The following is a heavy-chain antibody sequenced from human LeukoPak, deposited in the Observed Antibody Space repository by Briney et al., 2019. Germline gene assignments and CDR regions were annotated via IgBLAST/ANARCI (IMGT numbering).Heavy chain of an antibody. Sequence: PGGSLRLSCAASGFTFSSYGMHWVRQAPGKGLEGVAFIRYDGSNKYYADSVKGRFTISRDNSKNTLYLQMNSLRAEDTAVYYCAKQGYCSSTSCSEVGYYFDYWGQGTLVTVSS. D-gene: IGHD2-2*01. V-gene: IGHV3-30*02. CDR1: GFTFSSYG. CDR2: IRYDGSNK. CDR3: AKQGYCSSTSCSEVGYYFDY. J-gene: IGHJ4*02.